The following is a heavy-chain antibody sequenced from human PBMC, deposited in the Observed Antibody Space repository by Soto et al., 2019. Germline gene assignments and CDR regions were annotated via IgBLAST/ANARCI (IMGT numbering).Heavy chain of an antibody. J-gene: IGHJ4*02. V-gene: IGHV4-61*01. Sequence: SETLSLTCTVSGGSVSSGSYYWSWIRQPPGKGLEWIGYIYYSGSTNYNPSLKSRVTISVDTSKNQFSLKLSSVTAADTAVYYCARGSIGFHDYSNSLDYWGQGTLVTVSS. D-gene: IGHD4-4*01. CDR2: IYYSGST. CDR1: GGSVSSGSYY. CDR3: ARGSIGFHDYSNSLDY.